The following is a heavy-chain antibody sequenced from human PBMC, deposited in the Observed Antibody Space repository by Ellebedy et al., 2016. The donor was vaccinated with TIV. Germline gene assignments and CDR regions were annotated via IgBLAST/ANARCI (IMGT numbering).Heavy chain of an antibody. CDR1: GGTFSSYA. V-gene: IGHV1-69*13. Sequence: SVKVSXXASGGTFSSYAISWVRQAPGQGLEWMGGIIPIFGTANYAQKFQGRVTITADESTSTAYMELSSLRSEDTAVYYCARGPQGGSNFDYWGQGTLVTVSS. CDR3: ARGPQGGSNFDY. J-gene: IGHJ4*02. D-gene: IGHD3-16*01. CDR2: IIPIFGTA.